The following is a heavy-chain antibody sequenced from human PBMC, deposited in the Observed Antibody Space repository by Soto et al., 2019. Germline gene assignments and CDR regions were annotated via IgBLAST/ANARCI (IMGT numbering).Heavy chain of an antibody. Sequence: SETLSLTCAVSGYSISSGYYWGWIRQPPGKGLEWIGTIYLSGTTYYNPSLKSRVTISVDTSKNQFSLKLSSGTAADTAVYYCAREGDDVLRFLEWLSDGGRYFDYWGQGTLVTVSS. V-gene: IGHV4-38-2*02. CDR3: AREGDDVLRFLEWLSDGGRYFDY. CDR1: GYSISSGYY. J-gene: IGHJ4*02. D-gene: IGHD3-3*01. CDR2: IYLSGTT.